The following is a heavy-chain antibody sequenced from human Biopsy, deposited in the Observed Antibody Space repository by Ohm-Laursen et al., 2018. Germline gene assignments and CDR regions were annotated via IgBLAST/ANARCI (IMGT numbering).Heavy chain of an antibody. CDR2: MNPNSGNT. J-gene: IGHJ4*02. CDR1: GYTFTNYN. CDR3: ARDFNYDGGGSFNFDY. Sequence: GASVKASCKASGYTFTNYNVNWVRQATGQGLEWMGWMNPNSGNTGYAQKFQGRVTMTRNTSISTAYMELSSLTSVDTAAYYCARDFNYDGGGSFNFDYWGQGTLVTVSS. V-gene: IGHV1-8*01. D-gene: IGHD3-22*01.